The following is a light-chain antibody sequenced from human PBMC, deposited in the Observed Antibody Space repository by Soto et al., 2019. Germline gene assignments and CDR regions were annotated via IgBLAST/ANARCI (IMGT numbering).Light chain of an antibody. CDR3: SSYTSSSTYVV. CDR1: SSEVGSYNR. V-gene: IGLV2-18*02. CDR2: EVS. J-gene: IGLJ2*01. Sequence: QSVLTQPPSVSGSPGQSVTISCTGTSSEVGSYNRVSWYQQPPGTAPKLIIYEVSNRPSGVPDRFSGSKSGNTASLTISGLQPEDEADYYCSSYTSSSTYVVFGGGTKLTVL.